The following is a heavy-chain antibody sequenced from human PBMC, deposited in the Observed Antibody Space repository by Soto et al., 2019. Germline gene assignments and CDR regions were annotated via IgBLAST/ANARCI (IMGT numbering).Heavy chain of an antibody. CDR3: ARDQGDAGYYGMDV. V-gene: IGHV1-2*02. CDR1: GYTFTGYY. Sequence: QVQLVQSGAEVKKPGASVKVSCKASGYTFTGYYMHWVRQAPGQGLEWMGWINPNSGGTNYAQKFQGRVTMTRDTSISPAYMELSRLRYDDTAVYYGARDQGDAGYYGMDVWGQGTTVTVSS. J-gene: IGHJ6*02. CDR2: INPNSGGT.